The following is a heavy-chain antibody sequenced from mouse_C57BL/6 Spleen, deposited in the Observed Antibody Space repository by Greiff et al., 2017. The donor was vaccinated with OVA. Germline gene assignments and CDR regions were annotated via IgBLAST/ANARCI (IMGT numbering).Heavy chain of an antibody. J-gene: IGHJ2*01. Sequence: EVQGVESGGGLVQPGGSMKLSCVASGFTFSNYWMNWVRQSPEKGLEWVAQIRLKSDNYATHYAESVKGRFTISRDDSKSSVYLQMNNLRAEDTGIYYCTADPFITTVVADYWGQGTTLTVSS. CDR3: TADPFITTVVADY. D-gene: IGHD1-1*01. CDR2: IRLKSDNYAT. CDR1: GFTFSNYW. V-gene: IGHV6-3*01.